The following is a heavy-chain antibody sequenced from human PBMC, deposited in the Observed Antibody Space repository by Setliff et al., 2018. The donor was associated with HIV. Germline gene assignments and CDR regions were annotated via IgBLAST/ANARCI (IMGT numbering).Heavy chain of an antibody. CDR3: ARLKSASGYFGFDS. V-gene: IGHV4-39*01. D-gene: IGHD5-12*01. Sequence: PSETLSLTCTVSGASISSHNYYWGWIRQSPGKGLEWIGSIYYSGSTFYNPSLKSRVTISVDASKNQFSLKLTSVTAADTAVYFCARLKSASGYFGFDSWGQGTLVTVSS. CDR2: IYYSGST. J-gene: IGHJ4*02. CDR1: GASISSHNYY.